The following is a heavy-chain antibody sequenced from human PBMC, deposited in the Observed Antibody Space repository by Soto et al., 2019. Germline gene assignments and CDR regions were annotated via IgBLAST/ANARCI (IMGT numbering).Heavy chain of an antibody. CDR1: GGSISSYY. J-gene: IGHJ5*02. V-gene: IGHV4-59*01. CDR3: ARDLTNTIFGVGANWFDP. CDR2: IYYSGST. D-gene: IGHD3-3*01. Sequence: SETLSLTCTVSGGSISSYYWCWIRQPPAKGLELIGNIYYSGSTNYNPSLKSRVTISVAAAKNQFSLKLSPGTVADTAVSYCARDLTNTIFGVGANWFDPWGQGTLVTVSS.